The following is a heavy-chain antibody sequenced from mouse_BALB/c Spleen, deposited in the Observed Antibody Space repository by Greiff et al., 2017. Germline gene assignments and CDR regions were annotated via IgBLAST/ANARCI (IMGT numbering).Heavy chain of an antibody. Sequence: VKLMESGAELVRPGTSVKVSCKASGYAFTNYLIEWVKQRPGQGLGWIGVINPGSGGTNYNEKFKGKATLTADKSSSTAYMQLSSLTSDDSAVYFCARSYYGSSYGDYWGQGTTLTVSS. J-gene: IGHJ2*01. CDR2: INPGSGGT. V-gene: IGHV1-54*03. CDR3: ARSYYGSSYGDY. CDR1: GYAFTNYL. D-gene: IGHD1-1*01.